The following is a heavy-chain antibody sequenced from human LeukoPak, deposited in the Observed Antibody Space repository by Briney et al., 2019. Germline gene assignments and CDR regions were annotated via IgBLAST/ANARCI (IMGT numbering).Heavy chain of an antibody. CDR1: GYTFTSYG. CDR3: ARDRHDYGDYPDY. J-gene: IGHJ4*02. CDR2: IIAYNGNT. D-gene: IGHD4-17*01. V-gene: IGHV1-18*01. Sequence: ASVKVSCKASGYTFTSYGISWVRQAPGQGREWMGWIIAYNGNTNYAQKLQGRVTMTTDTSTSTAYMELRSLRSDDAAVYYCARDRHDYGDYPDYWGQGTLVTVSS.